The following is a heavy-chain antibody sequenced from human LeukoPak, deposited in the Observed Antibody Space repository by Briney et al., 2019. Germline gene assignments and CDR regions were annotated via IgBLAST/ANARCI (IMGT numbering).Heavy chain of an antibody. CDR2: FIPIFGTA. CDR3: ASAPSSWYWFDP. V-gene: IGHV1-69*06. Sequence: SVKVSCKASGGTFSSYAISWVRQAPGQGLEWMGGFIPIFGTADYAQKFQGRVTITADKSTTTAYMELSSLRSEDTAVYYCASAPSSWYWFDPWGQGTLVTVSS. D-gene: IGHD6-13*01. J-gene: IGHJ5*02. CDR1: GGTFSSYA.